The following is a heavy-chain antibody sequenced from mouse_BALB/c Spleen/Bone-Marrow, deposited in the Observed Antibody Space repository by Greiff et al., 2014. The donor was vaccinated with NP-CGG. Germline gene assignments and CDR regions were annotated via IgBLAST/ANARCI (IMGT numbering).Heavy chain of an antibody. CDR3: ARDDYDYAMDY. J-gene: IGHJ4*01. CDR2: ISSGSSTI. V-gene: IGHV5-17*02. D-gene: IGHD2-4*01. Sequence: EVKLMESGGGLVQPGGSRKLSCAASGFTFSSFVMHWVRQAPEKGLEWVAYISSGSSTIYYADTVKGRFTISRDNPKNTLFLQMTSLRSEDTAMYYCARDDYDYAMDYWGQGTSVTVSS. CDR1: GFTFSSFV.